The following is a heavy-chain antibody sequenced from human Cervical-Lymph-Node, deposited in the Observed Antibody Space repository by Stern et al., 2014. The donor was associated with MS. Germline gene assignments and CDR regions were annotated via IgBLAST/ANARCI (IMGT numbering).Heavy chain of an antibody. V-gene: IGHV1-24*01. CDR2: SSPEDGET. Sequence: VQLVESGAEVKKPGASVKVSCKVSGYTLNDLSLHWVRQAPGEGLEWMGGSSPEDGETIFAQGLQGRVTVTEDTSTDTAYMELSSPRSEDTAVYYCASAVTGLNYYFHALDVWGQGTTVTVSS. J-gene: IGHJ6*02. D-gene: IGHD6-19*01. CDR1: GYTLNDLS. CDR3: ASAVTGLNYYFHALDV.